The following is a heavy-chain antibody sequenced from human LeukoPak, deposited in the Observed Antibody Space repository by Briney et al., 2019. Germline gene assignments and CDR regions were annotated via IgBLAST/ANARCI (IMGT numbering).Heavy chain of an antibody. V-gene: IGHV3-33*01. CDR3: ARVRRYYDSSGQFDY. Sequence: GRSLRLSCAASGFTFSSYGMHWVRQAPGKGLEWVAVIWYDGSNKYYADSVKGRFTISRDNSKNTLYLQMNSLRAEDTAVYYCARVRRYYDSSGQFDYWGQGTLATVSS. CDR2: IWYDGSNK. J-gene: IGHJ4*02. CDR1: GFTFSSYG. D-gene: IGHD3-22*01.